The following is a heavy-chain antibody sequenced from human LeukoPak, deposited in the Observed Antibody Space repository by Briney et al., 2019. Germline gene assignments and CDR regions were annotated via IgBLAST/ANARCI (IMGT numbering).Heavy chain of an antibody. CDR2: INHSGST. J-gene: IGHJ4*02. CDR3: ARGSMIVVVIFDY. CDR1: GGSFSGYY. D-gene: IGHD3-22*01. Sequence: SETLSLTCAVYGGSFSGYYWSWIRQPPGKGLEWIGEINHSGSTNYNPSFKSRVTISVDTSKNQFSLKLSSVTAADTAVYYCARGSMIVVVIFDYWGQGTLVTVSS. V-gene: IGHV4-34*01.